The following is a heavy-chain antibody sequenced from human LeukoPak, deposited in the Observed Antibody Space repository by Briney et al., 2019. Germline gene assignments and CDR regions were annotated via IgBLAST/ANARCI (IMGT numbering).Heavy chain of an antibody. D-gene: IGHD1-26*01. V-gene: IGHV1-2*02. CDR3: ARPPYSWSYHFDY. CDR2: INPNSGGT. Sequence: ASVKVSCKASRYTLTGYYMHWVRQAPGQGLEWMGWINPNSGGTQYVQKFQGRVTMTTDTSLRTAYMELSTLTSDGTAVYYCARPPYSWSYHFDYWGQGTLVTVSS. J-gene: IGHJ4*02. CDR1: RYTLTGYY.